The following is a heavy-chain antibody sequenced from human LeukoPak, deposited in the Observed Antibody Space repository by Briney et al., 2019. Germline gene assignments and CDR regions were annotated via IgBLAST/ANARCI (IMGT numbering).Heavy chain of an antibody. Sequence: GGSLRLSCAASGFTFSSYAMHWVRQAPGKGLEWVAVISYDGSNKYYADSVKGRFTISRDNSKNTLYLQMNSLRAEDTAVYDCAREASGWYSPFDYWGQGTLVTVSS. V-gene: IGHV3-30-3*01. CDR3: AREASGWYSPFDY. CDR2: ISYDGSNK. J-gene: IGHJ4*02. CDR1: GFTFSSYA. D-gene: IGHD6-19*01.